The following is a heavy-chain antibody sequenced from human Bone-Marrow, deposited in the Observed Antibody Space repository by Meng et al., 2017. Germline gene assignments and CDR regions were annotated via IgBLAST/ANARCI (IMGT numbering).Heavy chain of an antibody. J-gene: IGHJ4*02. Sequence: QVQLQQWGAGRLKPSETLSLTCAVYGGSFSGYYWSWIRQPPGKGLAGIGEINHSGSTNYNPSLKSRVTISVDTSKNQFSLKLSSVTAADTAVYYCARGGYCSGGSCNWGQGTLVTVSS. CDR2: INHSGST. D-gene: IGHD2-15*01. V-gene: IGHV4-34*01. CDR3: ARGGYCSGGSCN. CDR1: GGSFSGYY.